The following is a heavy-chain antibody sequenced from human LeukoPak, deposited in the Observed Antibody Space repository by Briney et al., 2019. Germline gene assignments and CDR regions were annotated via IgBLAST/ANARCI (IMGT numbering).Heavy chain of an antibody. J-gene: IGHJ5*02. CDR3: ARDLRKYQLIRGLDWFDP. Sequence: GGSLRLSCAASGFTFDDYGMSWVRQAPGKGLEWVSGINWNGGSTGYADSVKGRFTISRDNAKNSLYLQMNSLRAEDTALYYCARDLRKYQLIRGLDWFDPWGQGTLVTVSS. D-gene: IGHD2-2*01. V-gene: IGHV3-20*04. CDR1: GFTFDDYG. CDR2: INWNGGST.